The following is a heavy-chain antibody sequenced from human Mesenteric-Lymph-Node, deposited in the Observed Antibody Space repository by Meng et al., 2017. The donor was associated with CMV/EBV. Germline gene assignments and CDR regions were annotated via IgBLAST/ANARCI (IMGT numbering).Heavy chain of an antibody. J-gene: IGHJ4*02. V-gene: IGHV6-1*01. CDR1: VSSNSVA. CDR3: AREAAAAGRELFDG. Sequence: VSSNSVARTWIRQSTSRGLEWLGRIYYRYKWYNDYAVSVKSRITINTDTSKKQFSQQLKSVNPEDTAVYYCAREAAAAGRELFDGWGQGTLVTVSS. D-gene: IGHD6-13*01. CDR2: IYYRYKWYN.